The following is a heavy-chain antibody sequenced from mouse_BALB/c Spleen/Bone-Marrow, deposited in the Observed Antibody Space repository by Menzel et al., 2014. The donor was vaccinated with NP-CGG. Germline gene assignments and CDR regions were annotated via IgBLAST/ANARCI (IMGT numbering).Heavy chain of an antibody. V-gene: IGHV14-3*02. CDR1: GFNIXDTY. Sequence: EVQLQQSGAELVKPGASVKLSCTASGFNIXDTYMHWVKQRPEQGLEWIGRIDPANGNTKYDPKFQGKATITADTSSNTAYLQLSSLTSEDTAVYYCANYYYGSSLFAYWGQETLVTVSA. CDR2: IDPANGNT. D-gene: IGHD1-1*01. CDR3: ANYYYGSSLFAY. J-gene: IGHJ3*01.